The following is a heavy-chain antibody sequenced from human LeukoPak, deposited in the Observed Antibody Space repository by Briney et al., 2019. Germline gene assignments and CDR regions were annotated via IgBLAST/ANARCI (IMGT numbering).Heavy chain of an antibody. Sequence: GGSLRLSCAASGFTFSSYAMSWVRQAPGKGLEWVSAISGSGGSTYYAHSVKGRLTISRDNSKNTLYLQMNSLRAEDTAVYYCAKDSLGSGSYYTYWGQGTLVTVSS. CDR1: GFTFSSYA. CDR3: AKDSLGSGSYYTY. J-gene: IGHJ4*02. V-gene: IGHV3-23*01. CDR2: ISGSGGST. D-gene: IGHD3-10*01.